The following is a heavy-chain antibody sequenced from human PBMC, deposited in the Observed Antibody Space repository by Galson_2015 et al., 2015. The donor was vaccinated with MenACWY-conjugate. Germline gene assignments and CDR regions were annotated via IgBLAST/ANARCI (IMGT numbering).Heavy chain of an antibody. CDR1: GFTFSSYS. CDR3: AVHSSSWYYYYLDV. D-gene: IGHD6-13*01. J-gene: IGHJ6*03. CDR2: ISDSSSTK. V-gene: IGHV3-48*04. Sequence: SLRLSCAASGFTFSSYSMNWVRQAPGKGLEWVSYISDSSSTKNYADSVKGRLTISRDNAKNSLFLQMDGLRAEDTAVYYCAVHSSSWYYYYLDVWGKGTTVTVSS.